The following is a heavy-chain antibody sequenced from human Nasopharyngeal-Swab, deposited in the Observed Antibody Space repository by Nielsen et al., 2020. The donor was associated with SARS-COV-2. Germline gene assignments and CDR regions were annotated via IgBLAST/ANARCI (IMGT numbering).Heavy chain of an antibody. CDR2: ISVSGGRT. CDR3: AKDDVVRGDAFDI. V-gene: IGHV3-23*01. Sequence: GGSLRLSCIASGFTFNIYAMAWVRRTPGRGLQWVSGISVSGGRTYYTDSVKGRFPVSRDNSRNTLYLQMHSLRFEDTALYYCAKDDVVRGDAFDIWGQGTMVTVAS. J-gene: IGHJ3*02. D-gene: IGHD3-10*01. CDR1: GFTFNIYA.